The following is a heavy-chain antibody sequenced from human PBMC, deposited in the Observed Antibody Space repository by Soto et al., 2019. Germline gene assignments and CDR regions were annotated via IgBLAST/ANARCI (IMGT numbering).Heavy chain of an antibody. D-gene: IGHD3-22*01. Sequence: GGSLRLSCAASGFTFGSYAMHWVRQAPGKGLEWVAVIWYDGSNRDYADSVKGRFTISRDNSKNTLYLQMNSLRAEDTAVYYCARTYDSRGYHSKNYYYYGMDVWGQGTTVTVSS. CDR3: ARTYDSRGYHSKNYYYYGMDV. CDR1: GFTFGSYA. CDR2: IWYDGSNR. V-gene: IGHV3-33*01. J-gene: IGHJ6*02.